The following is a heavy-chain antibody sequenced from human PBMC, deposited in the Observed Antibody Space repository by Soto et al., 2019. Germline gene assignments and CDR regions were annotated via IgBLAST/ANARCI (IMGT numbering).Heavy chain of an antibody. V-gene: IGHV3-9*01. CDR1: GFTFDDYA. J-gene: IGHJ4*02. Sequence: EVQLVESGGGLVQPGRSLRLSCAASGFTFDDYAMHWVRQAPGKGLEWVSGISWNRGSIGYAASVKGRFTISRDNAKNSLYRQMNILRDEDTALYYCAQSLGSDGGNSEPFDYWGQGTLVTVSS. CDR3: AQSLGSDGGNSEPFDY. D-gene: IGHD2-21*02. CDR2: ISWNRGSI.